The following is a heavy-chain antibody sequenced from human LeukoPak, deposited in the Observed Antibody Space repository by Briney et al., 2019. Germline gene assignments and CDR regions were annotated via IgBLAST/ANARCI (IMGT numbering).Heavy chain of an antibody. CDR1: GYTFTGPY. CDR2: INPNSGGT. Sequence: ASVKVSCKGSGYTFTGPYMHWVRQAPGQRLEWMGWINPNSGGTNYGQSFQDRVTMTRDISISTAYMELIRLRAYDRAVYYCAREPFDDWGQGTLVTVSS. V-gene: IGHV1-2*02. CDR3: AREPFDD. J-gene: IGHJ4*02.